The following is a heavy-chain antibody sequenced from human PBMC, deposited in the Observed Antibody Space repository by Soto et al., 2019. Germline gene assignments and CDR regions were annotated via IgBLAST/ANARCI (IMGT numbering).Heavy chain of an antibody. CDR1: GDTFKNCV. CDR2: IIPLFGTT. D-gene: IGHD3-10*01. V-gene: IGHV1-69*01. J-gene: IGHJ6*02. Sequence: QVQVVQSGVEVRTPGSSVKVSSKASGDTFKNCVISWVRQAPRQALEWMGGIIPLFGTTDFAQRFQRRLTIATDESTTTAYMALSRLRSEDTATYYCAAELGFGKLSVVWGQGTTVIVSS. CDR3: AAELGFGKLSVV.